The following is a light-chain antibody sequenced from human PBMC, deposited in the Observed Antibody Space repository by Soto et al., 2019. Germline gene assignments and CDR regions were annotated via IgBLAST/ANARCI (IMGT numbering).Light chain of an antibody. V-gene: IGKV1-39*01. CDR2: AAS. Sequence: DLQMTQSPSSLSASVGDRVTITCRASQSISSYLNWYQLKPGKAPKLLIYAASSLQSGVPSRFIGSGSGTDFTLTISSLQPEDFATYYCQQSYNTPTWTCGQGTKVEIK. CDR1: QSISSY. J-gene: IGKJ1*01. CDR3: QQSYNTPTWT.